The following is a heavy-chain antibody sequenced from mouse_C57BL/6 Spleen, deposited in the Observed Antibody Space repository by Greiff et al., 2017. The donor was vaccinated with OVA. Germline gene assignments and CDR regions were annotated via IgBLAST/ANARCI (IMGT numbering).Heavy chain of an antibody. Sequence: EVKLVEPGGDLVKPGGSLKLSCAASGFTFSSYGMSWVRQTPDQRLEWVATISSGGSYTYYPASVKGRFTISRDNAKNTLYLQMSSLKSEDTAMYYCASYSNHWYFDVWGTGTTVTVSS. J-gene: IGHJ1*03. V-gene: IGHV5-6*01. CDR2: ISSGGSYT. D-gene: IGHD2-5*01. CDR1: GFTFSSYG. CDR3: ASYSNHWYFDV.